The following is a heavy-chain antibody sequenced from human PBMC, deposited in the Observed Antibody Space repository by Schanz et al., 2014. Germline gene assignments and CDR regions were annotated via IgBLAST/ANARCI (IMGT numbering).Heavy chain of an antibody. CDR3: ATLDYADSVS. CDR1: GYTFTSHG. CDR2: VIPILGVT. Sequence: QVQLVQSGGEMKKPGASVKVSCKASGYTFTSHGISWVRQAPGQGLEWMGRVIPILGVTHYAQKFQGRVTITADKSTTTAYMELNSLNSDDTAVYYCATLDYADSVSWGQGTLVTVSS. V-gene: IGHV1-69*02. J-gene: IGHJ5*02. D-gene: IGHD4-17*01.